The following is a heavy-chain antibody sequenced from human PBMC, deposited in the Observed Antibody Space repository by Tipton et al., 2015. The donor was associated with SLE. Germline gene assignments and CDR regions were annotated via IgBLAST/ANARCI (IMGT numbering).Heavy chain of an antibody. J-gene: IGHJ3*02. CDR2: IYTSGST. CDR1: GGSISSGGYS. CDR3: ARGSRFLEWGDAFDI. Sequence: TLSLTCAVSGGSISSGGYSWSWIRQPAGKGLEWIGRIYTSGSTNYNPSLKSRVTISVDTSKNQFSLKLSSVTAADTAVYYCARGSRFLEWGDAFDIWGQGTMVTVSS. V-gene: IGHV4-61*02. D-gene: IGHD3-3*01.